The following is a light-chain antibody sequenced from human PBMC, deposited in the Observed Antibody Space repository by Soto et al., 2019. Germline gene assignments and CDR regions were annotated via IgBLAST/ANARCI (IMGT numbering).Light chain of an antibody. Sequence: EIVLTQSPGTLSLSPGERATLSCRASQSVSSIHLAWYQQKPGQAPRLLIYGASRRATGIPDRFSGSGSGTDFTLAISRLEPEDFAVYYCQHYGSSPPYTFGQGTKLEIK. J-gene: IGKJ2*01. V-gene: IGKV3-20*01. CDR1: QSVSSIH. CDR3: QHYGSSPPYT. CDR2: GAS.